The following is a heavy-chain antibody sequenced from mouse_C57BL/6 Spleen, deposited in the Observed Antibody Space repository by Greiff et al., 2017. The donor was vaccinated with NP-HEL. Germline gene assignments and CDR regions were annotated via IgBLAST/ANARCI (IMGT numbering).Heavy chain of an antibody. D-gene: IGHD1-1*01. CDR1: GFTFSDYY. CDR3: ARQGLRNYAMDY. V-gene: IGHV5-12*01. CDR2: ISNGGGST. J-gene: IGHJ4*01. Sequence: EVQLVESGGGLVQPGGSLKLSCAASGFTFSDYYMYWVRQTPEKRLEWVAYISNGGGSTYYPDTVKGRFTISRDNAKNTLYLQMSRLKSEDTAMYYCARQGLRNYAMDYWGQGTSVTVSS.